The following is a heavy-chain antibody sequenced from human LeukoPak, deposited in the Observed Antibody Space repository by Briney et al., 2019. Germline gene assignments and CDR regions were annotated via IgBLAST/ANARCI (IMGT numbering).Heavy chain of an antibody. Sequence: PGGSLRLSCAASGFTFSSYSMNWVRQAPGKGLEWVSSISSSSSYIYYADSVKGRFTISRDNAKNSLYLQMNSLRAEDTAVYYCARDIYDSGGYHFDYWGQGTLVTVSS. CDR1: GFTFSSYS. CDR2: ISSSSSYI. V-gene: IGHV3-21*01. D-gene: IGHD3-22*01. CDR3: ARDIYDSGGYHFDY. J-gene: IGHJ4*02.